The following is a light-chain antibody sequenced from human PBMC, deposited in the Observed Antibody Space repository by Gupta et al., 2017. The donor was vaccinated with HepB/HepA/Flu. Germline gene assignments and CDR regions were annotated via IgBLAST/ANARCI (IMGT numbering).Light chain of an antibody. V-gene: IGLV1-40*01. CDR2: TNT. CDR3: QSYEPNHKVI. CDR1: SSNIGAGYD. J-gene: IGLJ2*01. Sequence: QSVLTQPPSVSCAPAQRITISCTRSSSNIGAGYDVHWYKQLPATHPNPLSYTNTNRQSGVHDRVSGYRSGTYESPDLIGLQAEDEADYYCQSYEPNHKVIFGGGTKLTVL.